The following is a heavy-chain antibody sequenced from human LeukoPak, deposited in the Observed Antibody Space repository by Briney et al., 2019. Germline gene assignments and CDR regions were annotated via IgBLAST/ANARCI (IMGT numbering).Heavy chain of an antibody. D-gene: IGHD2-21*01. V-gene: IGHV3-30*02. CDR3: ANLFWALMDV. CDR1: GFTFSSYA. J-gene: IGHJ6*04. Sequence: PGGSLRLSCAASGFTFSSYAMHWVRQAPGKGLEWVAFIRYDGSNKYYADSVKGRFTISRDNSKNTLYLQMNSLRAEDTAVYYCANLFWALMDVWGKGTTVTVSS. CDR2: IRYDGSNK.